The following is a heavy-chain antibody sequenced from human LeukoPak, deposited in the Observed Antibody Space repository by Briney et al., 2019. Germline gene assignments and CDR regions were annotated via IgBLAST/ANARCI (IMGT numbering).Heavy chain of an antibody. Sequence: ASVKVSCKASGYTFTGYYMHWVRQAPGQGLEWMGRINANTGGTNYEQKFQGRVTMTRDTSTSTVYMELSSLTSEDTAVYYCARDFYSSSSTGVPNSFDPWGQGTLVTVSS. V-gene: IGHV1-2*06. D-gene: IGHD6-6*01. CDR2: INANTGGT. CDR3: ARDFYSSSSTGVPNSFDP. J-gene: IGHJ5*01. CDR1: GYTFTGYY.